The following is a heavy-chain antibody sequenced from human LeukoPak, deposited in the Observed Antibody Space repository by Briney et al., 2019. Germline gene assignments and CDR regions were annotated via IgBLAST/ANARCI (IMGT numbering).Heavy chain of an antibody. CDR1: GFTFSSYA. V-gene: IGHV3-30*04. J-gene: IGHJ6*03. Sequence: PGGSLRLSCAASGFTFSSYAMHWVRQAPGKGLERVALISYDGSNKSYADSVKGRLTISRDISKNTLYVQMNSLRPEDTAVYYCARGSDSVGYMDVWGKGTTVTVSS. D-gene: IGHD3-10*01. CDR2: ISYDGSNK. CDR3: ARGSDSVGYMDV.